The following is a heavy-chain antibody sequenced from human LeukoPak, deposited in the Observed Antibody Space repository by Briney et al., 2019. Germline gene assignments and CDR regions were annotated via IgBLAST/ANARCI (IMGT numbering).Heavy chain of an antibody. CDR1: GFTFSSYS. Sequence: GGSLRLSCAASGFTFSSYSMNWVRQAPGKGLEWVSFISSSSSTIYYADSVKGRFTISRDNAKNSLYLQMNSQRAEDTAVYYCARDRGGSYSAIDYWGQGTLVTVSS. J-gene: IGHJ4*02. CDR3: ARDRGGSYSAIDY. D-gene: IGHD1-26*01. V-gene: IGHV3-48*04. CDR2: ISSSSSTI.